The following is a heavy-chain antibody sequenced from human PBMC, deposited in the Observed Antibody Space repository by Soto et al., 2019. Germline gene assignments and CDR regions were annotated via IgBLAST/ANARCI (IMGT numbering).Heavy chain of an antibody. CDR2: ISRSGNST. CDR3: AKDAKILDWLPTSYYFDF. V-gene: IGHV3-23*01. Sequence: EVQVLESGGGLAQPGRSLRLSCAVSGLSFSSYAMTWVRQSPGKGLEWVSSISRSGNSTYSADSVRSRFTISRDNSKNTLYLQMNSLRAEDTAVYYCAKDAKILDWLPTSYYFDFWGQGTLVTVSS. J-gene: IGHJ4*02. D-gene: IGHD3-9*01. CDR1: GLSFSSYA.